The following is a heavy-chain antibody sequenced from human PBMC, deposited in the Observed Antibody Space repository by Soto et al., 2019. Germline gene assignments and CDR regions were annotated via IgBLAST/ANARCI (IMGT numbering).Heavy chain of an antibody. CDR3: ARVRITMVRGVMEHFYYDYGMHV. J-gene: IGHJ6*02. CDR1: GFTFSTYS. D-gene: IGHD3-10*01. V-gene: IGHV3-21*01. CDR2: ISSSSSYI. Sequence: EVQLVESGGGLVKPGGSLRLSCVVSGFTFSTYSMNWVRQAPGKGLEWVSSISSSSSYIYYADSVKGRFTISRDNAKNSLYLQLTLLRAEATAVYSCARVRITMVRGVMEHFYYDYGMHVWGQGTTVTVSS.